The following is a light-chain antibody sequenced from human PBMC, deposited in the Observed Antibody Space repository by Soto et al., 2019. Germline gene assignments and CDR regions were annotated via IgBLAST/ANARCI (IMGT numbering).Light chain of an antibody. J-gene: IGKJ1*01. V-gene: IGKV1-5*03. Sequence: DIQMTQSPSTLSASVGDRVNITCRASQRISSWLAWYQQKPGKASNPLIYKASSLESGVPSRFSGSGSGTEFTLTISSLQPDDFATYYCQQYTSYPWTFGPGTKVETK. CDR3: QQYTSYPWT. CDR1: QRISSW. CDR2: KAS.